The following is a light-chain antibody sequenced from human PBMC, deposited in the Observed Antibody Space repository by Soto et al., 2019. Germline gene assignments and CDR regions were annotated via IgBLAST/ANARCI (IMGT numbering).Light chain of an antibody. V-gene: IGKV3-11*01. CDR3: QQRSNWPWT. CDR1: HTVSSN. J-gene: IGKJ1*01. CDR2: DAT. Sequence: IGVKQSPSTLALSPGERATLSCRASHTVSSNLALYQQKPGQAPRLLIYDATNRATGITARFSGSGSGTDFTPTTSSLEPEDFAVYYCQQRSNWPWTFCQGTKVDIK.